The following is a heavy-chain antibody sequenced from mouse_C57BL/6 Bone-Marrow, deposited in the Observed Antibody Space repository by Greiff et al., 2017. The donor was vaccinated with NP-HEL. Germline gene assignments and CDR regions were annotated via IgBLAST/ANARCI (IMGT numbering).Heavy chain of an antibody. CDR2: INYDGSST. J-gene: IGHJ4*01. V-gene: IGHV5-16*01. Sequence: EVQVVESEGGLVQPGSSMKLSCTASGFTFSDYYMAWVRQVPEKGLEWVANINYDGSSTYYLDSLKSRFIISRDNAKNILYLQMSSLKSEDTATYYCARGLTFYAMDYWGQGTSVTVSS. CDR1: GFTFSDYY. D-gene: IGHD4-1*01. CDR3: ARGLTFYAMDY.